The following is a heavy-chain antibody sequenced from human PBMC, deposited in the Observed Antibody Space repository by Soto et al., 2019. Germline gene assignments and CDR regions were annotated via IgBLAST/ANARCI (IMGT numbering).Heavy chain of an antibody. CDR3: ARHDDSSGYYPLPPLHGMDV. D-gene: IGHD3-22*01. CDR2: IYYSGST. CDR1: GGSISSSRYY. V-gene: IGHV4-39*01. Sequence: SETLSLTSSVSGGSISSSRYYWGWIRQPPGKGLGWIGSIYYSGSTYYNPSLKSRVTISVDTSKNQFSLKLTSVTAADTAVYAGARHDDSSGYYPLPPLHGMDVWGQGTTVTVSS. J-gene: IGHJ6*02.